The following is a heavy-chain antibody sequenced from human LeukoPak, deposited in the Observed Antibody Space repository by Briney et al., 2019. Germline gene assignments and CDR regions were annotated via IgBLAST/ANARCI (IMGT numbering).Heavy chain of an antibody. V-gene: IGHV1-69*05. Sequence: SVKVSCKASGGTFSSYAISWVRQAPGQGLEWMGGIIPIFGTANSAQKFQGRVTMTRDMSTSTVYMELSSLRSEDTAVYYCARGLHISVRAPPDFWGQGTLVTVSS. CDR2: IIPIFGTA. CDR1: GGTFSSYA. CDR3: ARGLHISVRAPPDF. J-gene: IGHJ4*02. D-gene: IGHD2-21*01.